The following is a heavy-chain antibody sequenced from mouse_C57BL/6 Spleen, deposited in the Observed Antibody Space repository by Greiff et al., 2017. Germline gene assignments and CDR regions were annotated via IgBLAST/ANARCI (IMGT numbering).Heavy chain of an antibody. CDR3: ARRIGTTDPLDYAMDY. V-gene: IGHV1-4*01. CDR1: GYTFTSYT. CDR2: INPSSGYT. Sequence: VQLQQSGAELARPGASVKMSCKASGYTFTSYTMHWVNQRPGQGLEWIGYINPSSGYTKYNQKFKDKATLTADKSSSTAYMQLSSLTSEDSAVYYCARRIGTTDPLDYAMDYWGQGTSVTVSS. D-gene: IGHD1-1*01. J-gene: IGHJ4*01.